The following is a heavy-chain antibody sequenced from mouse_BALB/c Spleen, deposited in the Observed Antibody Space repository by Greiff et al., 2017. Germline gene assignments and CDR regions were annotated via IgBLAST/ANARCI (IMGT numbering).Heavy chain of an antibody. CDR2: IWSGGST. CDR3: ARTLGDYAMDY. CDR1: GFSLTSYG. Sequence: GKLQQSGPGLVQPSQSLSITCTVSGFSLTSYGVHWVRQSPGKGLEWLGVIWSGGSTDYNAAFISRLSISKDNSKSQVFFKMNSLQANDTAIYYCARTLGDYAMDYWGQGTSVTVSS. D-gene: IGHD4-1*01. V-gene: IGHV2-2*02. J-gene: IGHJ4*01.